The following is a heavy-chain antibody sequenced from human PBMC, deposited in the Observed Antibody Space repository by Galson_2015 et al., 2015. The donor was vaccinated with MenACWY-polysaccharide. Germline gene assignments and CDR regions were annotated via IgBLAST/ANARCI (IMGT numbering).Heavy chain of an antibody. CDR3: ARDPGSRITMIVVAPDV. CDR1: GASISTTDHY. Sequence: ETLSLTCSVSGASISTTDHYWGWIRQPPGKGLEWIGSIYYSGSTYYNPSLKSRVTISVDTSKNQFSLKLSSVTAADTAVYYCARDPGSRITMIVVAPDVWGQGTTVTVSS. CDR2: IYYSGST. J-gene: IGHJ6*02. V-gene: IGHV4-39*07. D-gene: IGHD3-22*01.